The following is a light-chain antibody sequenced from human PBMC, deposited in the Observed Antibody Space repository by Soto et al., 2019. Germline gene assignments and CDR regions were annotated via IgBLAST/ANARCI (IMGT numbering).Light chain of an antibody. CDR1: QSVDSDY. CDR2: GAS. CDR3: RQYGYSLGFA. Sequence: EIVLTQSPGTLSLSPGETATLSCRASQSVDSDYLAWYRQKPGQAPRLLIYGASSRAPGIPDRFSGSGSGTDFTLTISRLEPEDFAVYYCRQYGYSLGFAFGGGTKVDIK. J-gene: IGKJ4*01. V-gene: IGKV3-20*01.